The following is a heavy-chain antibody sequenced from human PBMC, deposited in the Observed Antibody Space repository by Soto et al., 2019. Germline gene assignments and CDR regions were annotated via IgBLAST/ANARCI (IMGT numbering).Heavy chain of an antibody. J-gene: IGHJ6*02. CDR2: IYYSGNI. CDR3: ARDLREDCSSSSCWPYAMDV. D-gene: IGHD2-2*01. Sequence: SETLSLTCSVSGGSISTYYWTWIRQPPGKGLEWIGYIYYSGNINYNPSLRSRVTISVDTSKNQFSLKLSSVTAADTAVYYCARDLREDCSSSSCWPYAMDVWGQGTTVTVSS. CDR1: GGSISTYY. V-gene: IGHV4-59*01.